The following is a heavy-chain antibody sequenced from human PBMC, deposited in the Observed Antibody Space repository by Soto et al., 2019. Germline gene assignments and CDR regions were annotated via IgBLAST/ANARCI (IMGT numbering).Heavy chain of an antibody. CDR1: GFTFSTYS. D-gene: IGHD3-16*01. CDR3: ARDRGGAFQAFDI. V-gene: IGHV3-21*01. CDR2: ISSSSSYI. Sequence: EVQLVESGGGLVKPGGSLRLSCAASGFTFSTYSMNWVRQAPGKGLEWVASISSSSSYIYYADSVKGRFTISRDNAKNSLYLQMNSLRAEDTAVYYCARDRGGAFQAFDIWGQGTLVTVSS. J-gene: IGHJ3*02.